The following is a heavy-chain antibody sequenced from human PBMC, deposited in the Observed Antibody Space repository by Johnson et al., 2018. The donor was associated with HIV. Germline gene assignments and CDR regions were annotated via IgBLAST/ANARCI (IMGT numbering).Heavy chain of an antibody. D-gene: IGHD2-15*01. J-gene: IGHJ3*02. CDR2: INWNGGST. CDR3: ARPPGVGSVDAFDI. CDR1: GFTFDDYA. V-gene: IGHV3-20*04. Sequence: VQVVESGGGVVRPGGSLRLSCAASGFTFDDYAMGWVRQVPGKGLEWVSGINWNGGSTAYADSVKGRFTISRDNAKNSLYLQMNSLRAEDTAVYYCARPPGVGSVDAFDIWGQGTMVTVSS.